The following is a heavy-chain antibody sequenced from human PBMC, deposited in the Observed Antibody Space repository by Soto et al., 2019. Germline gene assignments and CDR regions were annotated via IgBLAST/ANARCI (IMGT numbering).Heavy chain of an antibody. V-gene: IGHV4-34*01. J-gene: IGHJ5*02. Sequence: SETLSLTCAVYGGSFSGYYWSWIRQTPGKGLEWIGEINHSGSTNYNPSLKSRVTISVDTSKNQFSLKLSSVTAADTAVYYCARTRYDFWSGYYVNNWFDPWGQGTLVTVSS. CDR1: GGSFSGYY. CDR2: INHSGST. CDR3: ARTRYDFWSGYYVNNWFDP. D-gene: IGHD3-3*01.